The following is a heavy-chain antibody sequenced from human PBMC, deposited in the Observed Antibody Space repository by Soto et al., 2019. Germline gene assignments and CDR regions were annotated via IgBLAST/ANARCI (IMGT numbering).Heavy chain of an antibody. CDR2: ISYDGSNK. D-gene: IGHD3-9*01. Sequence: PGGSLRLSCAASGFTFSSYAMHWVRQAPGKGLEWVAVISYDGSNKYYADSVKGRFTISRDNSKNTLYLQMNSLRAEDTAVYYCARDANNKVLRYFDWLSHFDYWRQGTLVTVSS. V-gene: IGHV3-30-3*01. CDR1: GFTFSSYA. CDR3: ARDANNKVLRYFDWLSHFDY. J-gene: IGHJ4*02.